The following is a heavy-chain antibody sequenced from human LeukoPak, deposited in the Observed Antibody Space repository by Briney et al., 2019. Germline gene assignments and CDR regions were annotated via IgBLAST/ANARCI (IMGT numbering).Heavy chain of an antibody. D-gene: IGHD6-19*01. J-gene: IGHJ5*02. Sequence: SETLSLTCTVSGYSLSSGYYWGWIRQPPGKGLEWIGSIYHSGSTYYNPSLKSRVTISVDTSKNQFSLKLSSVTAADTAVYYCARGQWLVSSNWFDPWGQGSLVTVSS. CDR1: GYSLSSGYY. V-gene: IGHV4-38-2*02. CDR3: ARGQWLVSSNWFDP. CDR2: IYHSGST.